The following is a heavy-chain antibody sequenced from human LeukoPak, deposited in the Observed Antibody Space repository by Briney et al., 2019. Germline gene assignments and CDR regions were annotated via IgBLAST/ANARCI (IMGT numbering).Heavy chain of an antibody. D-gene: IGHD3-22*01. Sequence: GGSLRLSCAASGFTFSSYSMNWVRQAPGKGLEWVANINQDGSEIYYVDSVKGRFTISRDNAKNSLYLQMNSLRAEDTAVYYCARANYDSSGYYYSRVLYYFDYWGQGTLVTVSS. J-gene: IGHJ4*02. CDR3: ARANYDSSGYYYSRVLYYFDY. CDR2: INQDGSEI. CDR1: GFTFSSYS. V-gene: IGHV3-7*01.